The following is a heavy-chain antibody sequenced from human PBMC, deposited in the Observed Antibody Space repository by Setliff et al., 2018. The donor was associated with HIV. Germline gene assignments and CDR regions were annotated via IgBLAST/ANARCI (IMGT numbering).Heavy chain of an antibody. V-gene: IGHV4-59*01. CDR2: IYYTGST. CDR3: ARGSPYTSAWYGGGTFDI. D-gene: IGHD6-19*01. J-gene: IGHJ3*02. Sequence: KTSETLSLTCPVSGGSIGTYYWSWILQPPGKGLEWIGYIYYTGSTNYNPSLKSRVIISVDTSKNQFSLNLSSVTAADTAVYFCARGSPYTSAWYGGGTFDIWGQGTLVTVSS. CDR1: GGSIGTYY.